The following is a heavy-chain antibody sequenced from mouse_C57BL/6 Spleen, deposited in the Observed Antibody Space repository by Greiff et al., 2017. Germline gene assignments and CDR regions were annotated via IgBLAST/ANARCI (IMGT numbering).Heavy chain of an antibody. V-gene: IGHV1-72*01. Sequence: QVQLQQPGAELVKPGASVKLSCKASGYTFTSYWMHWVKQRPGRGLEWIGRIGPNSGGTKYNDKFKSKATLTVDKPSSTAYMQLSSLTSEDSAVYYCARSLAGSGTSWFAYWGQGTLVTVSA. J-gene: IGHJ3*01. CDR1: GYTFTSYW. CDR2: IGPNSGGT. D-gene: IGHD3-2*02. CDR3: ARSLAGSGTSWFAY.